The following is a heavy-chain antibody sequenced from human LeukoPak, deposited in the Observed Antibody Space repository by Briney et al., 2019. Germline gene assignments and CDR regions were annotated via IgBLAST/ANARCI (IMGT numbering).Heavy chain of an antibody. Sequence: SETLSLTCAVYGGSFSGYYWSWIRQPPGKGLEWIGEINHSGSTNYNPSLKSRVTISVDTSKNQFSLKLSSVTAADTAVYYCARSPDIVVVVAARAFDIWGQGTMVTVSS. J-gene: IGHJ3*02. D-gene: IGHD2-15*01. V-gene: IGHV4-34*01. CDR1: GGSFSGYY. CDR3: ARSPDIVVVVAARAFDI. CDR2: INHSGST.